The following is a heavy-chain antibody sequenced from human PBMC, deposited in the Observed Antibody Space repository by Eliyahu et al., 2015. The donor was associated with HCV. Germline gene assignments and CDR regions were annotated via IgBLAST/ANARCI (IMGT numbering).Heavy chain of an antibody. CDR3: ARRHPSSWRLVDY. CDR2: INPNSGVT. Sequence: QVQLVQSGAEVKKPGASVKVSCKASGYSFTGYYMYWVRQAPGQGLEWMGWINPNSGVTTYAQKFQGRVTMTRDTSISTAYMELNRLISDDTAVYYCARRHPSSWRLVDYWGQGTLVTVSS. D-gene: IGHD6-13*01. CDR1: GYSFTGYY. V-gene: IGHV1-2*02. J-gene: IGHJ4*02.